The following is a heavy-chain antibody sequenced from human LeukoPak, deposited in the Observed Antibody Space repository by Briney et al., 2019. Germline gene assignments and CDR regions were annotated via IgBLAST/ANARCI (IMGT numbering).Heavy chain of an antibody. CDR2: IYYSGST. J-gene: IGHJ4*02. CDR1: GGSISSYY. D-gene: IGHD3-3*01. V-gene: IGHV4-59*01. CDR3: ARGTTVLRFLEWSN. Sequence: SETLSLTCTVSGGSISSYYWSWIRQPPGKGLEWIGYIYYSGSTNYNPSLKSRVTISVDTSKNQFSLKLSSVTAADTAVYYCARGTTVLRFLEWSNWGQGTLVTVSS.